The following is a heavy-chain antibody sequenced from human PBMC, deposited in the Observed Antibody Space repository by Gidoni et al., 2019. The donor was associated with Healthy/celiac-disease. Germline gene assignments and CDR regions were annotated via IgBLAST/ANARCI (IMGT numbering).Heavy chain of an antibody. D-gene: IGHD4-17*01. CDR3: AGGTYGDYDLGG. Sequence: EVQLVESGGGLVQPGGSLTLSCPASGFTVSSNYMSWVRQAPGKGLEWVSVIYSGGSTYYADSVKCRFTISRDNSKNTLYLQMNSLRAEDTAVYYCAGGTYGDYDLGGWGQGTLVTVSS. J-gene: IGHJ4*02. CDR2: IYSGGST. V-gene: IGHV3-66*01. CDR1: GFTVSSNY.